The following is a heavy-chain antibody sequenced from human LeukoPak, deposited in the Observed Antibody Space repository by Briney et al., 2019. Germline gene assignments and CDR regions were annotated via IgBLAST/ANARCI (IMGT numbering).Heavy chain of an antibody. CDR3: ARDGAVPGSHNWFDP. CDR2: INPKSGAT. Sequence: ASVKVSFKALEYTFRDYYIHWVRQAPGQGLEWMGWINPKSGATNYAQKFQGRVTVTRDMSIRTAYMELSSLTSDDTAVYYCARDGAVPGSHNWFDPWGQGTPVTVSS. J-gene: IGHJ5*02. V-gene: IGHV1-2*02. CDR1: EYTFRDYY. D-gene: IGHD6-19*01.